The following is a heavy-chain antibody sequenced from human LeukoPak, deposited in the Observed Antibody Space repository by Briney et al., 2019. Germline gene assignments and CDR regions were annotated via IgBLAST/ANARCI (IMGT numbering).Heavy chain of an antibody. V-gene: IGHV3-11*04. Sequence: GGPLRLSCAASGFTFSDYYMSWIRQAPGKGLEWVSYISSSGSTIYYADSVKGRFTISRDNAKNSLYLQMNSLRAGDTAVYYCARPYCSGGSCHIVVDYWGQGTLVTVSS. CDR1: GFTFSDYY. J-gene: IGHJ4*02. D-gene: IGHD2-15*01. CDR3: ARPYCSGGSCHIVVDY. CDR2: ISSSGSTI.